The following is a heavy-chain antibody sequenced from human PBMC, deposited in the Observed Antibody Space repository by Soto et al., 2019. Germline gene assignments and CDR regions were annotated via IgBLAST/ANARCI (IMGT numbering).Heavy chain of an antibody. CDR2: INHSGST. J-gene: IGHJ4*02. CDR3: ARGRGYSGYGENDY. Sequence: PSETLSLTCAVYGGSFSGYYWSWIRQPPGKGLEWIGEINHSGSTNYNPSLKSRVTISVDTSKNQFSLKLSSVTAVDTAVYYCARGRGYSGYGENDYWGQGTLVTVSS. D-gene: IGHD5-12*01. CDR1: GGSFSGYY. V-gene: IGHV4-34*01.